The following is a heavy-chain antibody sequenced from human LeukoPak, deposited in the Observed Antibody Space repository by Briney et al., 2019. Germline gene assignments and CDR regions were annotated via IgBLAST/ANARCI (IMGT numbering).Heavy chain of an antibody. CDR1: GFTFSTYA. D-gene: IGHD6-19*01. CDR3: AKPRFLVAGFDY. Sequence: GRSLRLSCAASGFTFSTYAMHWVRQAPGKGLEWVAVISYDGSSKYYADSVKGRFTISRDNSKNTLYLQMNSLRAEDTAVYYCAKPRFLVAGFDYWGQGTLVTVSS. J-gene: IGHJ4*02. CDR2: ISYDGSSK. V-gene: IGHV3-30*04.